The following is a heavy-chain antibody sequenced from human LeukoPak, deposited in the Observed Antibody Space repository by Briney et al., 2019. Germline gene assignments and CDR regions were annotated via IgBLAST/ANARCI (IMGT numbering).Heavy chain of an antibody. J-gene: IGHJ4*02. D-gene: IGHD2-21*02. V-gene: IGHV3-30-3*01. CDR2: ISYDGSNK. CDR1: GFTFSSYA. Sequence: PGGSLRLSCEASGFTFSSYAMHWVRQAPGKGLEWVAVISYDGSNKYYADSVKGRFTISRDNSKNTLYLQMNSLRAEDTAVYYCARGGECGGDCYSIIYYFDYWGQGTLVTVSS. CDR3: ARGGECGGDCYSIIYYFDY.